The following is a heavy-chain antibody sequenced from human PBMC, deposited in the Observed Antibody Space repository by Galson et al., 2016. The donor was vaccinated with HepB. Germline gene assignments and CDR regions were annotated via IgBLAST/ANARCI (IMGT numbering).Heavy chain of an antibody. V-gene: IGHV4-59*01. CDR3: ARVPPDTASGFFDL. Sequence: SETLSLTCTVSGGSISSYYWSWIRQPPGKGLEWIGFIYYSGSTNYNPSLKSRVTISVDPSKNQFSLKLSSVTAADTAVYYCARVPPDTASGFFDLWGRGTLVTVSS. CDR1: GGSISSYY. CDR2: IYYSGST. J-gene: IGHJ2*01. D-gene: IGHD5-18*01.